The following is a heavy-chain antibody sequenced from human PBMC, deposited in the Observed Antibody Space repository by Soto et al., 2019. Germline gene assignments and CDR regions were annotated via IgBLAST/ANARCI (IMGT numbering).Heavy chain of an antibody. Sequence: SETLSLTCTVSGGSISSYYWSWIRQPPGKGLEWIGYIYYSGSTNYNPSLKSRVTISVDTSKNQFSLKLSSVTAADTAVYYCAREGSLTCSGGSCILGAFDIWGQGTMVTVSS. CDR1: GGSISSYY. J-gene: IGHJ3*02. V-gene: IGHV4-59*01. CDR2: IYYSGST. CDR3: AREGSLTCSGGSCILGAFDI. D-gene: IGHD2-15*01.